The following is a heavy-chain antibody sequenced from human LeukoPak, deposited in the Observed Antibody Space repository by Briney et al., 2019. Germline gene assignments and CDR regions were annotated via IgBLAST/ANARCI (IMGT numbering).Heavy chain of an antibody. J-gene: IGHJ4*02. D-gene: IGHD6-19*01. Sequence: GGSLRLSCAASGFTFSSYAMSWVRQAPGKGLEWVSTISGSGGSTYYADSVKGRFTISRDNSKSTLYLQMNSLRAEDTAVYYCAKDQGYSSGYYRGYYFDYWGQGTLVTVSS. V-gene: IGHV3-23*01. CDR2: ISGSGGST. CDR3: AKDQGYSSGYYRGYYFDY. CDR1: GFTFSSYA.